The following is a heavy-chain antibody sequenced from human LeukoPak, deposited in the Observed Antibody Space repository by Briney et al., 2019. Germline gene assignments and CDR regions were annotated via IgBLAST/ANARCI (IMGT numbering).Heavy chain of an antibody. V-gene: IGHV5-51*01. CDR3: ARSSGSVSGWRYDAFDI. J-gene: IGHJ3*02. CDR2: TYPGDSDT. Sequence: GESLKISCKGSGYSFTSYWIGWVRQMPGKGLEWMGITYPGDSDTRYSPSFQGQVTISADKSISTAYLQWSSLKASDTAMYYCARSSGSVSGWRYDAFDIWGQGTMVTVSS. D-gene: IGHD6-19*01. CDR1: GYSFTSYW.